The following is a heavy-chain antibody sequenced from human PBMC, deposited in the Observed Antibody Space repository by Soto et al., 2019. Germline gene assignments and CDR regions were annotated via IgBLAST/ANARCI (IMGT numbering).Heavy chain of an antibody. V-gene: IGHV4-34*11. CDR1: GGSFSGYY. CDR3: ARGGSYYWSRYFDL. Sequence: SETLSLTCAVYGGSFSGYYWTWIRQPPGTGLEWIGYIYYSGSTNYNPSLKSRVTISVDTSKNQFSLKLSSVTAADTAVYYCARGGSYYWSRYFDLWGRGTLVTVSS. D-gene: IGHD1-26*01. J-gene: IGHJ2*01. CDR2: IYYSGST.